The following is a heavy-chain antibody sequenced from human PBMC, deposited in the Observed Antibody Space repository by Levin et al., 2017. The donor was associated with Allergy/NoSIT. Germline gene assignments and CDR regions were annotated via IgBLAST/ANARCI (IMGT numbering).Heavy chain of an antibody. Sequence: KASETLSLTCAVSGASITSRQYFWAWIRQSPGKGLQWIGSISYSGSTYDNPSLRSRLTMSVDISKNNFSLRLTSVTAADTAVYYCATPYYYDDSSLTGHDAFDVWGPGTLVTVSA. D-gene: IGHD3-22*01. CDR3: ATPYYYDDSSLTGHDAFDV. CDR1: GASITSRQYF. V-gene: IGHV4-39*02. CDR2: ISYSGST. J-gene: IGHJ3*01.